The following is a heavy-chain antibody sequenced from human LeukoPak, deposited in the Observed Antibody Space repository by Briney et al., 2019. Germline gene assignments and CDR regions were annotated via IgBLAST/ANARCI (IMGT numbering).Heavy chain of an antibody. D-gene: IGHD3-10*01. J-gene: IGHJ3*02. V-gene: IGHV5-51*01. Sequence: RGESLKISCKVSGYSFTTYWITWVRQMPGKGLEWMGIIYPSDSHTRYSPSFQGQVTISADKSISTAYVQWSSLKASDTAMYYCVRPSGVVRGVTITVQAFDIWGQGTMVTVSS. CDR3: VRPSGVVRGVTITVQAFDI. CDR2: IYPSDSHT. CDR1: GYSFTTYW.